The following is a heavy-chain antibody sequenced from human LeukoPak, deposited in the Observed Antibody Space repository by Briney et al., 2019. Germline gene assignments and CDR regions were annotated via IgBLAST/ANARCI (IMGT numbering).Heavy chain of an antibody. CDR1: GGSISSYY. CDR3: AREVVEQHHNWFDP. J-gene: IGHJ5*02. Sequence: SETLSLTCTVSGGSISSYYWSWIRQPPGKGLEGIVYIYYSGSTNYNTSLERRVTISVDTSKNQFSLKLSSMTAADTAVYYCAREVVEQHHNWFDPWGQGTLVTVSS. CDR2: IYYSGST. V-gene: IGHV4-59*01. D-gene: IGHD2-15*01.